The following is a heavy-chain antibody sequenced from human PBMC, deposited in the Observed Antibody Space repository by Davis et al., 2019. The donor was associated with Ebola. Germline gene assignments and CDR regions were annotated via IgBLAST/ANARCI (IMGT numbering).Heavy chain of an antibody. D-gene: IGHD3-10*01. CDR2: INPSGGST. J-gene: IGHJ6*02. CDR3: ARGRRSMVQGVGMDV. V-gene: IGHV1-46*01. CDR1: GYTFTSYY. Sequence: ASVKVSCKASGYTFTSYYMHWVRQAPGQGLEWMGIINPSGGSTSYAQKFQGRVTITADESTSTAYMELSSLRSEDTAVYYCARGRRSMVQGVGMDVWGQGTTVTVSS.